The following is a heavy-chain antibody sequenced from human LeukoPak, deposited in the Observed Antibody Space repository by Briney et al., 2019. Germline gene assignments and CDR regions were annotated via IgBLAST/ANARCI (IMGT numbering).Heavy chain of an antibody. CDR1: GFTFSSYA. J-gene: IGHJ4*02. Sequence: GGSLRLSCAASGFTFSSYAMSWVRQAPGKGLEWLSYISSSSGTIYYADSVKGRFTISRDNAKNSLYLQMSSLTDEDTAVYYCARVDYFESWGQGTLVTVSS. CDR3: ARVDYFES. V-gene: IGHV3-48*02. CDR2: ISSSSGTI.